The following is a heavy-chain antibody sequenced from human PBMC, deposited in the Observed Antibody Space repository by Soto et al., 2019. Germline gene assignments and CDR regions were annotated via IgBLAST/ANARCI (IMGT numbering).Heavy chain of an antibody. J-gene: IGHJ6*02. CDR1: SGSISSSNW. V-gene: IGHV4-4*02. Sequence: SETLSLTCAVSSGSISSSNWWSWVRQPPGKGLEWIGDIYHSGSTNYNPSLKSRVTISVDTSKNQFSLKLSSVTAADTAVYYCARDSRRYYGSGSYYTNYYYYGMDVWGQGTTVTVSS. D-gene: IGHD3-10*01. CDR3: ARDSRRYYGSGSYYTNYYYYGMDV. CDR2: IYHSGST.